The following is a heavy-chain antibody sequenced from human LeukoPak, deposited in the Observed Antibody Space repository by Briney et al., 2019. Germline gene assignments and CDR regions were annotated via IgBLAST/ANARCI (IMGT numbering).Heavy chain of an antibody. CDR2: INPNSGGT. CDR3: AGTRDYYDSSGYYYET. CDR1: GYTFTGYY. Sequence: ASVKVSCKASGYTFTGYYMHWVRQAPGQGLEWMGWINPNSGGTNYAQKFQGRVTMTRDTSISTAYMELSRLRSDDTAVYYCAGTRDYYDSSGYYYETWGQGTLVTVSS. D-gene: IGHD3-22*01. V-gene: IGHV1-2*02. J-gene: IGHJ5*02.